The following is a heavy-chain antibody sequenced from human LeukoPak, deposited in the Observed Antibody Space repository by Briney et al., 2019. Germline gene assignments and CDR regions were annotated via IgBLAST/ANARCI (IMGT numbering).Heavy chain of an antibody. CDR1: GGSISSYY. V-gene: IGHV4-4*07. CDR2: IYTSGST. CDR3: AREVLWFGEVLYYMDV. Sequence: SETLSLTCSVSGGSISSYYWSWIRQPAGKGLEWIGRIYTSGSTNYNPSLKSRVTMSVDTSKNQFSLKLSSVTAADTAVYYCAREVLWFGEVLYYMDVWGKGTTVTISS. J-gene: IGHJ6*03. D-gene: IGHD3-10*01.